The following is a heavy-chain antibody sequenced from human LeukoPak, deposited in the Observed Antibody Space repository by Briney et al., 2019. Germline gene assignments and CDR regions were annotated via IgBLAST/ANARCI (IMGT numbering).Heavy chain of an antibody. CDR2: IIPIFGTA. V-gene: IGHV1-69*13. CDR3: AGLDGYNPDYFDY. D-gene: IGHD5-24*01. CDR1: GGTFGSYA. Sequence: ASVKVSCKASGGTFGSYAISWVRQAPGQGLEWMGGIIPIFGTANYAQKFQGRVTITADESTSTAYMELSSLRSEDTAVYYCAGLDGYNPDYFDYWGQGTLVTVSS. J-gene: IGHJ4*02.